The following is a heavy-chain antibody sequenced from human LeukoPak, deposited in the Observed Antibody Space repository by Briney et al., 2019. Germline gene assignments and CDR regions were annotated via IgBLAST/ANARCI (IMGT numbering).Heavy chain of an antibody. Sequence: GGSLRLSCAASGFTFSSYAMSWVRQAPGKGLEWVSAISGSGGSTYYADSVKGRFTISRDNAKNSLYLQMNSLRAEDTAVYYCARDWEDGYNYWGQGTLVTVSS. J-gene: IGHJ4*02. CDR1: GFTFSSYA. CDR2: ISGSGGST. D-gene: IGHD5-12*01. CDR3: ARDWEDGYNY. V-gene: IGHV3-23*01.